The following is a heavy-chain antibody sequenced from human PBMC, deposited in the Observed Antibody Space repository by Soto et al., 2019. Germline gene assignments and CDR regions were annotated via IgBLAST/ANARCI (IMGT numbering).Heavy chain of an antibody. J-gene: IGHJ5*01. CDR3: ARHVVGSGSEVGGSWFDS. V-gene: IGHV4-39*01. CDR2: IYYSGST. D-gene: IGHD3-10*01. Sequence: QLQLQESGPGLVKPSETLSLTCTVSGGSISSSSYYWGWIRQPPGKGLEWIGSIYYSGSTYYNPYLKTRVTISVDTSKSQFSLKLISVAAADTAVYYRARHVVGSGSEVGGSWFDSWGKGTLVTVSS. CDR1: GGSISSSSYY.